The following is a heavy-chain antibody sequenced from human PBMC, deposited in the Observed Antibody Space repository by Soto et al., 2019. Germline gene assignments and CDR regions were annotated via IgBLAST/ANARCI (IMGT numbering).Heavy chain of an antibody. Sequence: ASVKVSCKASGYTFAGYYVHWVRQAPGQGLEWMGWINPNSGDTYLAQRFQGRVTMNRDTSIGTAYMELRGLTSDDTAEYYCAKGGAIVAAGTRVYLYNAMDVWGQGTTVTVSS. CDR2: INPNSGDT. J-gene: IGHJ6*02. V-gene: IGHV1-2*02. D-gene: IGHD1-26*01. CDR1: GYTFAGYY. CDR3: AKGGAIVAAGTRVYLYNAMDV.